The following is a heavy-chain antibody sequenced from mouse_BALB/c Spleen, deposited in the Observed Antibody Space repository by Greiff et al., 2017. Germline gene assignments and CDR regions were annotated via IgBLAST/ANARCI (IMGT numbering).Heavy chain of an antibody. CDR2: ISYDGSN. J-gene: IGHJ1*01. CDR3: ARANWERYFDV. V-gene: IGHV3-6*02. Sequence: EVQVVESGPGLVKPSQSLSLTCSVTGYSITSGYYWNWIRQFPGNKLEWMGYISYDGSNNYNPSLKNRISITRDTSKNQFFLKLNSVTTEDTATYYGARANWERYFDVWGAGTTVTVSS. D-gene: IGHD4-1*01. CDR1: GYSITSGYY.